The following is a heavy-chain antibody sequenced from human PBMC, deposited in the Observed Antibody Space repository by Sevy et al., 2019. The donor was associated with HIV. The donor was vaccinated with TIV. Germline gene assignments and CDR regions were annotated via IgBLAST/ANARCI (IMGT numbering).Heavy chain of an antibody. D-gene: IGHD7-27*01. CDR2: ISGISTYT. CDR3: ARRAGNWDYFDY. V-gene: IGHV3-11*06. CDR1: GFSFSDYY. Sequence: GGSLRLSCAASGFSFSDYYVSWIRQAPGKGLEWVSYISGISTYTNYADSGKGRFTISRDNAKNSMYLQLNSLRAEDTAVYYCARRAGNWDYFDYWGQGTLVTVSS. J-gene: IGHJ4*02.